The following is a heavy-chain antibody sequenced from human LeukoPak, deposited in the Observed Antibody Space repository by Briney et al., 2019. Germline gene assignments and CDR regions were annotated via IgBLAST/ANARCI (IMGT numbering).Heavy chain of an antibody. CDR1: GFTFSSYG. D-gene: IGHD6-19*01. V-gene: IGHV3-33*06. Sequence: GGSPRLSCAASGFTFSSYGMHWVRQAPGKGLEWVAVIWYDGSSKYYADSVKGRFTISRDNSKNTLYLQMNSLRAEDTAVYYCAKADKWLVPASWGQGTLVTVSS. CDR2: IWYDGSSK. CDR3: AKADKWLVPAS. J-gene: IGHJ5*02.